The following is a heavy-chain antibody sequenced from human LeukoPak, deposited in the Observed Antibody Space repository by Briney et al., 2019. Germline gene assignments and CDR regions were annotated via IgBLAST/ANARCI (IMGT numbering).Heavy chain of an antibody. CDR3: ARDSRPTTRYYYDSSGLDY. CDR1: GFTFTTYA. D-gene: IGHD3-22*01. Sequence: GGSLRLSCATSGFTFTTYAMQWVRQAPGKGLEWVAVISSDGNKKNYADSVKGRFTISRDNSKNTLYLQMNSLRAEDTAVYYCARDSRPTTRYYYDSSGLDYWGQGTLVTVSS. V-gene: IGHV3-30-3*01. J-gene: IGHJ4*02. CDR2: ISSDGNKK.